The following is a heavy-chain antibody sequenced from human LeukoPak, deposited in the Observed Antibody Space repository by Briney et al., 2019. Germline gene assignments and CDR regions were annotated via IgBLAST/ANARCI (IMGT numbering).Heavy chain of an antibody. CDR1: GYTFTGYY. D-gene: IGHD1-26*01. Sequence: EASVKVSCKASGYTFTGYYMHWVRQAPGQGLEWMGRINPNSGGTNYVEKFQGRVTMTRDTSISTAYMELSRLTSDDTVMYYCARWSNSGFDYWGQGTLVTVSS. J-gene: IGHJ4*02. V-gene: IGHV1-2*05. CDR2: INPNSGGT. CDR3: ARWSNSGFDY.